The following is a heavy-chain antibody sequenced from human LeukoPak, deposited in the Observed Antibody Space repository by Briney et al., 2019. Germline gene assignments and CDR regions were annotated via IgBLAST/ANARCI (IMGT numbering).Heavy chain of an antibody. J-gene: IGHJ5*02. V-gene: IGHV1-69*10. CDR3: ARDLAPARGYNWFDP. CDR1: GCTFSSCA. D-gene: IGHD2-2*01. CDR2: IILILGIA. Sequence: GASVKVPCKASGCTFSSCAISWVRQAPGQGLEWMGGIILILGIANYAQKLQGRVTITADKSTSPASLQLSTVRSEGPAVYYCARDLAPARGYNWFDPWGEGTLVTVSS.